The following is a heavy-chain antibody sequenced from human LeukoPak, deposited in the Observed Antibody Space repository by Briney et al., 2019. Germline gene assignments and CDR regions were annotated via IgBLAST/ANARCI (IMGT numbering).Heavy chain of an antibody. D-gene: IGHD1-26*01. J-gene: IGHJ4*02. CDR3: AKDRSIGTYYTFDH. V-gene: IGHV3-23*01. Sequence: GGSLRLSCAASGFTFTDYAMTWVRQAPGKGLEWVSSISASGVMTYYADSVKGRFTVSRDNSKNSLYLQMNSLTAADTAVYYCAKDRSIGTYYTFDHWGQGALVTVSS. CDR1: GFTFTDYA. CDR2: ISASGVMT.